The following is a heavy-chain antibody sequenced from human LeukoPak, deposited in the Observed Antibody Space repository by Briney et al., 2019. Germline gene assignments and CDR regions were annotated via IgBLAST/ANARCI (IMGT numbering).Heavy chain of an antibody. CDR3: ATDPYSSEVLNAFDI. Sequence: GGSLRLSCAASGFTFSSYDMHWVRQATGKGLEWVSAIGTAGDTYYLGSVKGRFTISRENAKNSLYLQMNSLRSEDTAVYYCATDPYSSEVLNAFDIWGQGTMVTVSS. V-gene: IGHV3-13*01. CDR2: IGTAGDT. CDR1: GFTFSSYD. D-gene: IGHD6-25*01. J-gene: IGHJ3*02.